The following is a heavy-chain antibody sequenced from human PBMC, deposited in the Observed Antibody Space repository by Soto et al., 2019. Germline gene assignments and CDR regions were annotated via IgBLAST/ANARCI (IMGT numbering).Heavy chain of an antibody. V-gene: IGHV4-39*01. CDR3: ARQGVLGVAAAGTGWFDP. D-gene: IGHD6-13*01. J-gene: IGHJ5*02. CDR1: GGSISSSSYY. CDR2: IYYSGST. Sequence: KSSETLSLTCTVSGGSISSSSYYWGWIRQPPGKGLEWIGSIYYSGSTYYNPSLKSRVTISVDTSKNQFSLKLSSVTAADTAVYYCARQGVLGVAAAGTGWFDPWGQGTLVTAPQ.